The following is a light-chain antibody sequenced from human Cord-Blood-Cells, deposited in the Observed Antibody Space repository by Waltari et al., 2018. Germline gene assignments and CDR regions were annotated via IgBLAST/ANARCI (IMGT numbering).Light chain of an antibody. J-gene: IGKJ2*03. CDR2: GAA. CDR1: QSVGSN. V-gene: IGKV3-15*01. Sequence: EIAMTHSPATLYVSPGDRATLSRRPSQSVGSNLPWYQQKPGQAPRLLIYGAATKATGIPAKCSGSGSGTEFTLTISSLQAEDFVVDYCQQYDNWPPYSFGQGTKLEIK. CDR3: QQYDNWPPYS.